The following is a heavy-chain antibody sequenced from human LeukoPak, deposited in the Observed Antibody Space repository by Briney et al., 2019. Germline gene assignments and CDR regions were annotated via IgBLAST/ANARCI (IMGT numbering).Heavy chain of an antibody. CDR1: GYTFTSYD. Sequence: ASVKVSCKASGYTFTSYDINWVRQPPGQGLEWMGWMNPNSGNTGYAQKFQGRVTMTRNTSISTAYMELRSLRSKDTAVYYCARASYVPTYYYDSSGYYFFDYWGQGTLVTVSS. J-gene: IGHJ4*02. CDR2: MNPNSGNT. CDR3: ARASYVPTYYYDSSGYYFFDY. V-gene: IGHV1-8*01. D-gene: IGHD3-22*01.